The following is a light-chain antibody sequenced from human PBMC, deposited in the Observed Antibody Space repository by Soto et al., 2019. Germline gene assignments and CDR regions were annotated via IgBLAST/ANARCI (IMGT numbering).Light chain of an antibody. V-gene: IGLV2-14*03. CDR1: SSDVGGSNF. Sequence: QSALTQPASVSDSPGQSITISCTGTSSDVGGSNFVSWYQQHPGKPPKLIIYDVANRPSGVSNRFSGSKSGSTASLIISRLQTEDEADYYCQHYNSYSEAFGQGTK. J-gene: IGLJ3*02. CDR2: DVA. CDR3: QHYNSYSEA.